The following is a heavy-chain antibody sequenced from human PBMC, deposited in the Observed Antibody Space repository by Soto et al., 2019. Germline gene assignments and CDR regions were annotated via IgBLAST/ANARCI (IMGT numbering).Heavy chain of an antibody. Sequence: SETLSLTCTVSGGSISSSSYYWGWIRQPPGKGLEWIGSIYYSGSTYYNPSLKSRVTISVDASKNQFSLKLSSVTAADTAVYYCARLTGDEYYYYGMDVWGQGTTVTVSS. J-gene: IGHJ6*02. V-gene: IGHV4-39*01. CDR1: GGSISSSSYY. CDR3: ARLTGDEYYYYGMDV. D-gene: IGHD4-17*01. CDR2: IYYSGST.